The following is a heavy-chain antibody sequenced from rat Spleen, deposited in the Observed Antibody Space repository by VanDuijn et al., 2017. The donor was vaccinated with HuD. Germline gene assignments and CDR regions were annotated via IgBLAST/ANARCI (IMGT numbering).Heavy chain of an antibody. D-gene: IGHD5-1*01. Sequence: VQLKESGPGLVQPSQTLSLTCTVSGFSLTSNSVHWLRQPPGKGLEWMGGIWGDGSTSYASALKSRLSITRDTSKSQVFLKMSSLEIDDTAIYICTRGLGDYWGQGVIVTVSS. CDR1: GFSLTSNS. J-gene: IGHJ2*01. V-gene: IGHV2-1*01. CDR3: TRGLGDY. CDR2: IWGDGST.